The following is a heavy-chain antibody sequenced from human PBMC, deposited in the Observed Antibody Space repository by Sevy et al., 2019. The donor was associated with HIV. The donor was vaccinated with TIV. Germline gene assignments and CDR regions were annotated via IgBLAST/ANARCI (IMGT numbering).Heavy chain of an antibody. V-gene: IGHV3-15*07. CDR2: IKNKDDGGTR. CDR1: GFTFSNSW. D-gene: IGHD3-22*01. J-gene: IGHJ4*02. Sequence: GGSLRLSCAASGFTFSNSWMNWVRQAPGKGLEWVGRIKNKDDGGTRDYAAPVKGRFTISREDSNNTVYLQMISLKTEDTAFYYCTTDHYSEIRWGQGTLVTVSS. CDR3: TTDHYSEIR.